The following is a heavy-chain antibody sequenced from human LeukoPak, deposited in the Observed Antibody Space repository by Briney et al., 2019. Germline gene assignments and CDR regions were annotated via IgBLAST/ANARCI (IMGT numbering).Heavy chain of an antibody. CDR2: IYHSGST. D-gene: IGHD2-15*01. Sequence: SETLSLTCAVSGYSISRGYYWGWIRQPPGKGLEWIGSIYHSGSTYYNPSLKSGVTISVDTSKNQFSLKLSSVTAADTAVYYCARRCSGGSCYSTYFDYWGQGTLVTVSS. CDR3: ARRCSGGSCYSTYFDY. J-gene: IGHJ4*02. V-gene: IGHV4-38-2*01. CDR1: GYSISRGYY.